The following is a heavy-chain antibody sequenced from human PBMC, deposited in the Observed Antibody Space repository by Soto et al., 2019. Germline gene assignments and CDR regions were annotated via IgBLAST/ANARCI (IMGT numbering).Heavy chain of an antibody. CDR2: ISSSSSYI. Sequence: GGSLRLSCAASGFTFSSYSMNWVRQAPGKGLEWVSSISSSSSYIYYADSVKGRFTISRDNAKNSLYLQMNSLRAEDTAVYCCARDKYSSSSFRAFDIWGQGTMVTVSS. J-gene: IGHJ3*02. CDR3: ARDKYSSSSFRAFDI. V-gene: IGHV3-21*01. CDR1: GFTFSSYS. D-gene: IGHD6-6*01.